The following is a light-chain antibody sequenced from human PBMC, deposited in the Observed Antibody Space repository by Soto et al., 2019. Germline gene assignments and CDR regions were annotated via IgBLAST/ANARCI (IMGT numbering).Light chain of an antibody. Sequence: DIVMTQSPDSLRVSLGERATISCTSSLNIYFKSNNRNYLAWYQQKTGQPPKLLVYWASTRESGVPDRFSGSGSGTDFTLTISSLQAEDVAVYYCQQYYNTPLTFGGGTKVDIK. J-gene: IGKJ4*01. CDR3: QQYYNTPLT. CDR1: LNIYFKSNNRNY. V-gene: IGKV4-1*01. CDR2: WAS.